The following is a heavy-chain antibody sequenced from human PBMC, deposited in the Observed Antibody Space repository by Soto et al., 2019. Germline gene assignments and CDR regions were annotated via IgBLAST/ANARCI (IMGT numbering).Heavy chain of an antibody. J-gene: IGHJ6*02. CDR1: GFTFSSYG. CDR2: IWYDGSNK. V-gene: IGHV3-33*01. Sequence: QVQLVESGGGVVQPGRSLRLSCAASGFTFSSYGIHWVRQAPGKGLEWVAVIWYDGSNKYYADSVKGRFTISRDNSKNTLYLQMNSLRAEDTAVYYCARGGPYYDFWSGYAFYYGMDVWGQGTTVTVSS. CDR3: ARGGPYYDFWSGYAFYYGMDV. D-gene: IGHD3-3*01.